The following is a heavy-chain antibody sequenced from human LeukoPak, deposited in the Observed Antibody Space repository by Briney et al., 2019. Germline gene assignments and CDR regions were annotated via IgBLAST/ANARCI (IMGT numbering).Heavy chain of an antibody. D-gene: IGHD3-9*01. Sequence: SETLSLTCTVSGGSISSYYWSWIRQPPGKGLEWIGYIYYSGSTNYNPSLKSRVTISVDTSKNQFSLKLSSVTAADTAVYYCARQSYSNYDILTGYYIPEAFDIWGQGTMVTVSS. V-gene: IGHV4-59*08. CDR1: GGSISSYY. CDR3: ARQSYSNYDILTGYYIPEAFDI. CDR2: IYYSGST. J-gene: IGHJ3*02.